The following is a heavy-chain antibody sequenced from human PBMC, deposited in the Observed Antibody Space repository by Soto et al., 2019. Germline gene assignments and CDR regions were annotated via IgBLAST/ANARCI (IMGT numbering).Heavy chain of an antibody. D-gene: IGHD3-16*01. CDR3: VRDVWWELWLDAFDI. CDR2: IRHTATYA. J-gene: IGHJ3*02. CDR1: GFNFSAFY. Sequence: GGSLRLSCAGSGFNFSAFYMTWIRQPPGRGLEWVSHIRHTATYAAYADSVKGRFTISRDNPKNTLHLQMNDLRADDTAVYYSVRDVWWELWLDAFDIWGQGTVVTVS. V-gene: IGHV3-11*06.